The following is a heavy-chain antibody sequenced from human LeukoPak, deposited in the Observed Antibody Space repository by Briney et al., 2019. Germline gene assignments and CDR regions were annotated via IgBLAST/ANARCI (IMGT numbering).Heavy chain of an antibody. Sequence: GGSLRLSCAASGFTFSTYAMSWVRQAPGKGLKWVSTVLSSGGYTYYADSVKGRFTISRDNSKNTLYLQMNSLRAEDTALYYCAKDVLCGIYEYWGQGTLVTVSS. CDR2: VLSSGGYT. CDR3: AKDVLCGIYEY. CDR1: GFTFSTYA. V-gene: IGHV3-23*01. J-gene: IGHJ4*02. D-gene: IGHD1-26*01.